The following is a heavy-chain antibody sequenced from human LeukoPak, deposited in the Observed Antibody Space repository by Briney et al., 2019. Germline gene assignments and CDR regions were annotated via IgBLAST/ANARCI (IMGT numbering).Heavy chain of an antibody. CDR1: GYTFTSYY. D-gene: IGHD4-17*01. CDR2: INPSGGFT. J-gene: IGHJ4*02. V-gene: IGHV1-46*01. Sequence: ASVKVSCKASGYTFTSYYMHWVRQAPGQGLEWMGIINPSGGFTTYAQKFQGRVTMTRDMSTSTVYMELSSLTSEDTAVYYCARDQSTVWEHDSDYWGQGTLVTVSS. CDR3: ARDQSTVWEHDSDY.